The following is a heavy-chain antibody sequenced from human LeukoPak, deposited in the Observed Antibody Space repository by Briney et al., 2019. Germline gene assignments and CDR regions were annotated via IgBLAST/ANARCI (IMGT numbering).Heavy chain of an antibody. D-gene: IGHD3-16*01. V-gene: IGHV3-30*04. J-gene: IGHJ3*02. CDR1: GFSFSEYA. Sequence: GGSLRLSCAASGFSFSEYAMHWVRQTPGKGLEWVIVISHDGRNKYYADSVKGRFTISRDNSKNTLYLQMNSLRDEDTAFYFCVRGGHDGRAYCAGFDIWGQGTMVTVSS. CDR2: ISHDGRNK. CDR3: VRGGHDGRAYCAGFDI.